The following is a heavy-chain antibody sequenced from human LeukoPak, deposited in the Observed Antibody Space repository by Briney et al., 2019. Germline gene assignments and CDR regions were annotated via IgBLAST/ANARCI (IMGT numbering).Heavy chain of an antibody. CDR3: AREKYSGSLDY. V-gene: IGHV1-2*02. D-gene: IGHD1-26*01. Sequence: ASVKVSSEASGYTFTGYYMHWVRQAPGQGLEWMGWINPNSGGTNYAQKFQGRVTITRDTSASTAYMELSSLRSEDMAVYYCAREKYSGSLDYWGQGTLVTVSS. CDR1: GYTFTGYY. J-gene: IGHJ4*02. CDR2: INPNSGGT.